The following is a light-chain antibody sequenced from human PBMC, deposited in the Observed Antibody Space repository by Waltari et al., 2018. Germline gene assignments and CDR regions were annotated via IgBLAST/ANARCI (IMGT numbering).Light chain of an antibody. Sequence: ELVLTQSPATLSLSPGERATLSFRASQSVSSYLAWYQQKPGQAPRLLIYDASNRATGIPARFSGSGSGTDFTLTISSLEPEDFAVYYCQQRSNWPPTFGPGTKVDIK. CDR2: DAS. V-gene: IGKV3-11*01. J-gene: IGKJ3*01. CDR1: QSVSSY. CDR3: QQRSNWPPT.